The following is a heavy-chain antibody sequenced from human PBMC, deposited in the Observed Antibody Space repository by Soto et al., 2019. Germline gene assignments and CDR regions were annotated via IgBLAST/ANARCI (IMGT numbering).Heavy chain of an antibody. J-gene: IGHJ4*01. CDR2: IYHSGST. V-gene: IGHV4-38-2*01. D-gene: IGHD6-19*01. Sequence: SETLSLTCAVSGYSISSGYYWGWIRQPPGKGLEWIGSIYHSGSTYYNPSLKSRVTISVDTSKNQFSLTLSSLTAADTAVYYCARALTPGGSGWLYWGQGTLDTVSS. CDR1: GYSISSGYY. CDR3: ARALTPGGSGWLY.